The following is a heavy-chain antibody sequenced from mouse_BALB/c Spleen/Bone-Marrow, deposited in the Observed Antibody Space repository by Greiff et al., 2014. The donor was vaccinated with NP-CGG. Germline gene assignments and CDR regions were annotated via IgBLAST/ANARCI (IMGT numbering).Heavy chain of an antibody. CDR1: GFTSSSYG. D-gene: IGHD3-2*02. V-gene: IGHV5-6*01. Sequence: VQLKESGGDLVKPGGSLKLSCVASGFTSSSYGMSWVRQTPDKRLEWVATISSGGSSTYYPASVKGRFTISRDNAKSTLYLQMSSLNSEDTAMYYCTRRPLQANSYFDCWGQGTTLTVSS. CDR3: TRRPLQANSYFDC. J-gene: IGHJ2*01. CDR2: ISSGGSST.